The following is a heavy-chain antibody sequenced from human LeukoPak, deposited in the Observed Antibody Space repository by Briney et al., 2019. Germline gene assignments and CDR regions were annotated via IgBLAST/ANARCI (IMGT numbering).Heavy chain of an antibody. J-gene: IGHJ5*02. D-gene: IGHD6-19*01. CDR1: GGSFSGYY. V-gene: IGHV4-34*01. CDR2: INHSGST. Sequence: SETLPLTCAVYGGSFSGYYWSWIRQPPGKGLEWIGEINHSGSTNYNPSLKSRVTISVDTSKNQFSLKLSSVTAADTAVYYCASGVQWLVHRGGSESSHWFDPWGQGTLVTVSS. CDR3: ASGVQWLVHRGGSESSHWFDP.